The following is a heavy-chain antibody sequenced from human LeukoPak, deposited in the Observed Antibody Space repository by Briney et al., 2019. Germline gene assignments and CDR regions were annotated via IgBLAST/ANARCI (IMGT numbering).Heavy chain of an antibody. J-gene: IGHJ5*02. V-gene: IGHV4-59*08. D-gene: IGHD3-10*01. CDR2: IYYSGST. CDR3: ARLDRVRGDWFDP. Sequence: PSETLSLTCTVSGGSISSYYWNWIRQPPGKGLEWIGYIYYSGSTNYNPSLKSRVTISVDTSKNQFSLKLSSVTAADTAVYYCARLDRVRGDWFDPWGQGTLVTVSS. CDR1: GGSISSYY.